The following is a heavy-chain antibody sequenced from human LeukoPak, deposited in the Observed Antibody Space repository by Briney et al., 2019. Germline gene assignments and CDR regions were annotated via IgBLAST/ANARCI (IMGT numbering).Heavy chain of an antibody. CDR1: GGSISSYY. V-gene: IGHV4-59*08. J-gene: IGHJ3*02. CDR2: IYYSGST. Sequence: SETLSLTCTVSGGSISSYYWSCIRQPPGKGLEWIGYIYYSGSTNYNPSLKSRVTISVDTSKNQFSLKLSSVTAADTAVYYCARLYGYSYGQHDAFDIWGQGTMVTVSS. D-gene: IGHD5-18*01. CDR3: ARLYGYSYGQHDAFDI.